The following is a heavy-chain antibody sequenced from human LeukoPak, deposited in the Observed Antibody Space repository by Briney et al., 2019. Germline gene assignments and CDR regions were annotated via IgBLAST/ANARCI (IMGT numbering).Heavy chain of an antibody. D-gene: IGHD3-3*01. Sequence: PSETLSLTCAVYGGSFSGYYWSWIRQPPGKGLEWIGEINHSGSTNYNPSLKSRVTISVDTSKNQFSLKLSSVTAADTAVYYCARGRYDFWRGYNYWFDPWGQGTLVTVSS. J-gene: IGHJ5*02. CDR3: ARGRYDFWRGYNYWFDP. CDR2: INHSGST. V-gene: IGHV4-34*01. CDR1: GGSFSGYY.